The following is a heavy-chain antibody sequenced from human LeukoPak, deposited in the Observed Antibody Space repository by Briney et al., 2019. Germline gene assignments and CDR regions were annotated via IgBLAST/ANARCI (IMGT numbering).Heavy chain of an antibody. Sequence: GRSLRLSCAASGFTFSSYGMHWVRQAPGKGLEWVAVISYDGSNKYYADSVKGRFTISRDNSKNTLYLQMNSLRAEDTAVYYCAKGGWQLLPDAFDTWGQGTMVTVSS. D-gene: IGHD1-26*01. CDR1: GFTFSSYG. V-gene: IGHV3-30*18. CDR2: ISYDGSNK. CDR3: AKGGWQLLPDAFDT. J-gene: IGHJ3*02.